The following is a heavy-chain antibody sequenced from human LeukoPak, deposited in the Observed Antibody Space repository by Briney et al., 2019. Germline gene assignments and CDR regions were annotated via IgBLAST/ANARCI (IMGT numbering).Heavy chain of an antibody. CDR3: ARANDYDFWSGVYYYYYMDV. J-gene: IGHJ6*03. Sequence: SETLSLTCTVSGGSIGRYYWSWIRQPAGKGLEWIGRIHSSGSANYNPSLKSRVTMSVDTSQIQFSLQLTSVTAADTAVYYCARANDYDFWSGVYYYYYMDVWGKGTTVTVSS. D-gene: IGHD3-3*01. CDR2: IHSSGSA. CDR1: GGSIGRYY. V-gene: IGHV4-4*07.